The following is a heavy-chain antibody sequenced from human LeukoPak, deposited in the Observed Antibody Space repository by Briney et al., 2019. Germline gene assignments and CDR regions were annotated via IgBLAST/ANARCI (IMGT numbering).Heavy chain of an antibody. V-gene: IGHV4-30-2*01. J-gene: IGHJ5*02. CDR3: AREGGYSDPNWFDP. CDR2: IYHSGST. D-gene: IGHD3-22*01. Sequence: SQTLSLTCTVSGGSISSGGYYWSWIRQPPGKGLEWIGYIYHSGSTYYNPSLKSRVTISVDRSKNQFSLKLSSVTAADTAVYYCAREGGYSDPNWFDPWGQGTLVTVSS. CDR1: GGSISSGGYY.